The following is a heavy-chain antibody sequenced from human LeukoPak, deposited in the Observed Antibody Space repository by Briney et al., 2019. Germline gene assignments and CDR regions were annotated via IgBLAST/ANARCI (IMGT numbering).Heavy chain of an antibody. CDR2: IYYSGST. V-gene: IGHV4-31*03. D-gene: IGHD3-22*01. CDR3: ARADSSGYYYFDY. Sequence: SQTLSRTCTVSGGSISSGGYYWSWIRQHPGKGLEWIGYIYYSGSTYYNPSLKSRVTISVDTSKNQFSLKLSSVTAADTAVYYCARADSSGYYYFDYWGQGTLVTVSS. CDR1: GGSISSGGYY. J-gene: IGHJ4*02.